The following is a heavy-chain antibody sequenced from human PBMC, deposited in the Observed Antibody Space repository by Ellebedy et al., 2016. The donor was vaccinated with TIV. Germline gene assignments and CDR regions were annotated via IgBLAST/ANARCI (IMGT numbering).Heavy chain of an antibody. D-gene: IGHD3-22*01. J-gene: IGHJ5*02. CDR2: IYPGDSDT. V-gene: IGHV5-51*01. CDR1: GYSFTSYW. Sequence: KVSXKGSGYSFTSYWIGWVRQMPGKGLEWMGIIYPGDSDTRYSPSFQGQVTISADKSISTAYLQWSSLKASDTAMYYCARHKKGGSSGFSSPSNWFDPWGQGTLVTVSS. CDR3: ARHKKGGSSGFSSPSNWFDP.